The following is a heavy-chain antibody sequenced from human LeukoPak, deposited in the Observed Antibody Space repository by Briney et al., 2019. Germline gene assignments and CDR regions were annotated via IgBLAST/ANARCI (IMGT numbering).Heavy chain of an antibody. Sequence: GGSLRLSCAASGFTFSSYGMSWVRQAPGKGLEWVSAISGSGGSTYYADSVKGRFTISRDNAKNSLYLQMNSLRAEDTAVCYCARDINVYYDSSGYSYWGQGTLVTVSS. CDR1: GFTFSSYG. V-gene: IGHV3-23*01. CDR2: ISGSGGST. CDR3: ARDINVYYDSSGYSY. J-gene: IGHJ4*02. D-gene: IGHD3-22*01.